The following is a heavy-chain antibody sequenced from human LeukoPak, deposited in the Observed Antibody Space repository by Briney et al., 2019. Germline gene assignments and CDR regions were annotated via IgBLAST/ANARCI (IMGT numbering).Heavy chain of an antibody. CDR1: GYTFTSYD. V-gene: IGHV1-8*01. J-gene: IGHJ4*02. D-gene: IGHD2-8*02. Sequence: ASVKVSCKASGYTFTSYDINWVRQATGQGPEWMGWMNPNSGNTGYAQKFQGRVTMTRNTSISTAYMELSSLRSEDTAVYYCARGLKRTGGGGYWGQGTLVTVSS. CDR3: ARGLKRTGGGGY. CDR2: MNPNSGNT.